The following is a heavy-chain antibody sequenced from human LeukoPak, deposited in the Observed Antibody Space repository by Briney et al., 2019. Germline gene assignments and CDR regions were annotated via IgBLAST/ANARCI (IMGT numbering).Heavy chain of an antibody. D-gene: IGHD2-15*01. CDR1: GFTFSGYA. Sequence: GGSLRLSCAASGFTFSGYAMSWVRQAPGKGLEWVSSISGSGSSTFYADSVKGRFTISRDNSKNTLYLQMNSLRAEDTAVYYCAKHRSETSGCRFDNWGQGTLVTVSS. J-gene: IGHJ4*02. CDR2: ISGSGSST. V-gene: IGHV3-23*01. CDR3: AKHRSETSGCRFDN.